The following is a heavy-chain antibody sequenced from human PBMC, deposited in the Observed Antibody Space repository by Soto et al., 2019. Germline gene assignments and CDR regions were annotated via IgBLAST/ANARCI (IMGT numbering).Heavy chain of an antibody. CDR3: ARAVSPYFGTWFDP. V-gene: IGHV4-30-2*01. Sequence: SETLSLTCTVSGGSITSGNSYSWAWIRQPPGRGLEWIGSISQTGATSYNPSLKSRVSVSLDKSKNQFSLRLSSVTAADMAVYYCARAVSPYFGTWFDPWGQGTLVTVSS. CDR2: ISQTGAT. J-gene: IGHJ5*02. CDR1: GGSITSGNSYS. D-gene: IGHD3-10*01.